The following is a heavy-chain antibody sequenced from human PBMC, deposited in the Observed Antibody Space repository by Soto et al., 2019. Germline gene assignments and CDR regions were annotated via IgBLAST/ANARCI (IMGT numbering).Heavy chain of an antibody. J-gene: IGHJ4*02. Sequence: PGGSLRLSCAASGLTFSDYGMHWVRQAPGKGLEWVAVISYDGSSKYYADSVKGRFTISRDNSKNTLYLQMNSLRAEDTAVYYCAGLTGPFDYWGQGTLVTVSS. V-gene: IGHV3-30*03. CDR2: ISYDGSSK. CDR1: GLTFSDYG. CDR3: AGLTGPFDY. D-gene: IGHD3-9*01.